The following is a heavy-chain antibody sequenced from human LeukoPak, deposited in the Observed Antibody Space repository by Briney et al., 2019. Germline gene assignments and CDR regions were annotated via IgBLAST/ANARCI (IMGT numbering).Heavy chain of an antibody. D-gene: IGHD2-2*02. CDR2: ISAYNGNT. V-gene: IGHV1-18*01. CDR3: ARDVAGYCSSTSCYMVY. Sequence: GASVKVSCKASGYTFTSYGISWVRQAPGQGLEWMGWISAYNGNTNYAQKLQGRVTMTTDTSTNTAYMELRSLRSDDTAVYYCARDVAGYCSSTSCYMVYWGQGTLVTVSS. CDR1: GYTFTSYG. J-gene: IGHJ4*02.